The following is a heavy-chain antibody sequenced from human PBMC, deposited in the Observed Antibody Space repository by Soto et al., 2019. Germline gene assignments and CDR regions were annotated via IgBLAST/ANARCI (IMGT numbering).Heavy chain of an antibody. J-gene: IGHJ6*02. V-gene: IGHV3-7*05. Sequence: GGSLRLSCAASGFTFSTYWMSWVRQAPGKGLEWEANINQDGSEKYYVDYVKGRFALSRDNVENSQYLQVNSLRAEDTAVYYCARWDWDCSGGICYSYGMDVWGQGTTVTVSS. CDR2: INQDGSEK. CDR1: GFTFSTYW. D-gene: IGHD2-15*01. CDR3: ARWDWDCSGGICYSYGMDV.